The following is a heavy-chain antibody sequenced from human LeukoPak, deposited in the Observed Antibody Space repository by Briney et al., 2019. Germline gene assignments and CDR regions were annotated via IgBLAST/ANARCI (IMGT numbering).Heavy chain of an antibody. J-gene: IGHJ4*02. CDR1: AFTFSSYA. CDR2: ISGSGGST. CDR3: ARDAWGHSSSPLKYY. V-gene: IGHV3-23*01. D-gene: IGHD6-6*01. Sequence: GGSVRLSCAASAFTFSSYAMSWVRRAPGRGLEGGSAISGSGGSTFYADSVKGRFTISRDNSKNTLYLQMNSLRAEDTAVYYCARDAWGHSSSPLKYYWGQGTLVTVSS.